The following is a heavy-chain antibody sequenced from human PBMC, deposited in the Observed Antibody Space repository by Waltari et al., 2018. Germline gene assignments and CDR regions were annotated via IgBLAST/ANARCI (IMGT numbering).Heavy chain of an antibody. CDR2: IIPIVGTA. V-gene: IGHV1-69*13. Sequence: QVQLVQSGAEVKKPGSSVKVSCKASGGTFSSYAISWVRQAPGQGLEWMGGIIPIVGTANYAQKFQGRVTITADESTSTAYMELSSLRSEDTAVYYCARVVVVVPAAHCWYFDLWGRGTLVTVSS. D-gene: IGHD2-2*01. CDR3: ARVVVVVPAAHCWYFDL. J-gene: IGHJ2*01. CDR1: GGTFSSYA.